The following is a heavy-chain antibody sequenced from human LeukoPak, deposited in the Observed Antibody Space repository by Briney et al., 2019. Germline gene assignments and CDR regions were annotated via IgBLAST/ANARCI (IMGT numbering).Heavy chain of an antibody. D-gene: IGHD1-1*01. J-gene: IGHJ6*03. CDR1: GFTFSSYG. Sequence: PGGSLRLSCAASGFTFSSYGMHWVRQAPGKGLEWVAFIRYDGSNKYYADSVKGRFTISRDNAKNSLYLQMNSLRAEDTALYYCARGKYPDNDDYMDVWGKGTTVIVSS. CDR3: ARGKYPDNDDYMDV. CDR2: IRYDGSNK. V-gene: IGHV3-30*02.